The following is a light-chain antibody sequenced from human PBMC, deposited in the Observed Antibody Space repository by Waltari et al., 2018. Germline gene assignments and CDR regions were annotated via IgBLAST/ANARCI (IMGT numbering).Light chain of an antibody. Sequence: QSALTQPRSVSGSPGQSVTISCPGTSSAVGVYNYVSWYQPHPGKAPKLIIYDVTKRPSGVPDRFSASKSDNTASLTISGLQAEDEADYYCCSYAGSITFWVFGGGTKLTVL. CDR2: DVT. CDR1: SSAVGVYNY. CDR3: CSYAGSITFWV. J-gene: IGLJ3*02. V-gene: IGLV2-11*01.